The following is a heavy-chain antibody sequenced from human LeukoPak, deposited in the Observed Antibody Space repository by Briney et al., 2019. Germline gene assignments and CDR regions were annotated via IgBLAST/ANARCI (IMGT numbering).Heavy chain of an antibody. D-gene: IGHD3-16*01. CDR3: ARRNSRGYDGSEYFDY. Sequence: PSETLSLTCAVYGGSFSGYYWSWIRQPPGKGLEWIGEINHSGSTNYNPSLKSRVTISVDTSKNQFSLKLSSVTAADTAVYYCARRNSRGYDGSEYFDYWGQGSLVAVSS. V-gene: IGHV4-34*01. CDR2: INHSGST. CDR1: GGSFSGYY. J-gene: IGHJ4*02.